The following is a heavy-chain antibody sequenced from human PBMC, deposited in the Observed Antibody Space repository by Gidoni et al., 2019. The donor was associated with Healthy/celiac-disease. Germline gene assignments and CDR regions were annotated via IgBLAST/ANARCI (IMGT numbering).Heavy chain of an antibody. D-gene: IGHD6-19*01. J-gene: IGHJ5*02. CDR1: VGSISSGNW. CDR3: ARGPSDGLVRAGNWFDP. V-gene: IGHV4-4*02. Sequence: HVQLHESGPRLVKPSGTQSLTCDVSVGSISSGNWWRWVRQPPGKGLEWIGEIYHRWSANYNPSLKNRVTISVDKSKSQFSLKLSSMTAADTAVYYCARGPSDGLVRAGNWFDPWGQGTLVTVSS. CDR2: IYHRWSA.